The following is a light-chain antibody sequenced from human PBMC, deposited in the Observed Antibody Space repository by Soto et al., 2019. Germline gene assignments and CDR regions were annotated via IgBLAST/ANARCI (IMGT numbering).Light chain of an antibody. CDR1: QSVSSN. CDR2: GAS. Sequence: EIVMTQSPATLSVSPGERATLSCRASQSVSSNLAWYQQKPGQAPRLLIYGASTRATGIPARFSGSGSGTESTLTISSLQSEDFAVYYGQQYDNWPPLTFGGGTKVDSK. J-gene: IGKJ4*01. V-gene: IGKV3-15*01. CDR3: QQYDNWPPLT.